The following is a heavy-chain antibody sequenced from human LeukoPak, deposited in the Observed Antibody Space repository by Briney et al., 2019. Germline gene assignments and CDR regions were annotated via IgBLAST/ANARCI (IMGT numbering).Heavy chain of an antibody. Sequence: SETLSLTCTVSGGSISSYYWSWIRQPPGKGGEWMGYIYYSGSTNYNPSLKRRVTISVDTSKKQFSLRLSSVTAEDRGGYYWRIHNKLGYDILTGHNWFDPWGQGTLVTVSS. CDR3: RIHNKLGYDILTGHNWFDP. CDR1: GGSISSYY. D-gene: IGHD3-9*01. CDR2: IYYSGST. J-gene: IGHJ5*02. V-gene: IGHV4-59*12.